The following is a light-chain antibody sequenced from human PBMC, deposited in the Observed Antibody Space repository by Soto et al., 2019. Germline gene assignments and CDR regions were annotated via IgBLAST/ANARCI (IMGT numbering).Light chain of an antibody. J-gene: IGKJ2*01. V-gene: IGKV3-20*01. CDR1: QSVPSSN. CDR2: GAS. Sequence: EIVLTESPGTLSLSPGERATLSCRASQSVPSSNVAWYQQKPGQSPRLLIYGASTRATGIPARFSGSGSGTDFTLTISRLEPDDFAVYFCLQYDTLPYTFGQGTKLDFK. CDR3: LQYDTLPYT.